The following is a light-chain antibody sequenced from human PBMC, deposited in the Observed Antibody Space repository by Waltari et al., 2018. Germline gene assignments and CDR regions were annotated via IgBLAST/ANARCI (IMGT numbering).Light chain of an antibody. Sequence: QSALTQPPSVSGSPGQSVPISCTGTRTDVGSYSRVSWYQQPPGKVPKLLIYEVTKRPSGVPDRFSGSKSGNTASLTVSGLQADDEADYYCSSYAHNNHFVFGTGTKVTVL. J-gene: IGLJ1*01. CDR3: SSYAHNNHFV. CDR1: RTDVGSYSR. V-gene: IGLV2-8*01. CDR2: EVT.